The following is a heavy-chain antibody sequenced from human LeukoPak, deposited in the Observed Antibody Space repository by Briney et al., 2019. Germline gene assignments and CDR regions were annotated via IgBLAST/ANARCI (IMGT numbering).Heavy chain of an antibody. CDR3: ARVGNYYDSSGYYFYFDY. V-gene: IGHV3-74*01. Sequence: PGGSLRLSCAASGFTFSSYAMSWVRQAPGKGLVWVSRINSDGSSTSYADSVKGRFTISRDNAKNTLYLQMNSLRAEDTAVYYCARVGNYYDSSGYYFYFDYWGQGTLVTVSS. J-gene: IGHJ4*02. CDR2: INSDGSST. D-gene: IGHD3-22*01. CDR1: GFTFSSYA.